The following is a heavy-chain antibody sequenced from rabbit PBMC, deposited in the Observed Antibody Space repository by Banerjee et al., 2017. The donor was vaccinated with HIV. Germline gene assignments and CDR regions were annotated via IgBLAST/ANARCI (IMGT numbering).Heavy chain of an antibody. CDR2: IYTGSSGST. Sequence: QSLEESGGGLVKPGASLTLTCTASGFSFSSSYYMCWVRQAPGKGLEWIACIYTGSSGSTYYASWAKGRFTITRSTSLNTVTLQLNSPTDADTATYFCARSLSDIYAGLKLWGPGTLVTV. V-gene: IGHV1S40*01. D-gene: IGHD6-1*01. CDR3: ARSLSDIYAGLKL. CDR1: GFSFSSSYY. J-gene: IGHJ4*01.